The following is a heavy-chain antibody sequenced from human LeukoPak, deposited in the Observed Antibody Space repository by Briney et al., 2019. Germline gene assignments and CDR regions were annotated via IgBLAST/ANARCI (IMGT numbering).Heavy chain of an antibody. J-gene: IGHJ6*03. V-gene: IGHV3-20*04. Sequence: GGSLRLSCAASGFDFSSFEMNWVRQAPGKGLEWVSGINWNGGSTGYADSVKGRFTISRDNAKNSLYLQMNSLRAEDTALYYCAREATYGSGSYYNFYYYYYYMDVWGKGTTVTVSS. CDR2: INWNGGST. CDR1: GFDFSSFE. CDR3: AREATYGSGSYYNFYYYYYYMDV. D-gene: IGHD3-10*01.